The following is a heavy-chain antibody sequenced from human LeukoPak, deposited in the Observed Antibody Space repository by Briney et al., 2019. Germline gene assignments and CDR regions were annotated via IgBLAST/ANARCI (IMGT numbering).Heavy chain of an antibody. D-gene: IGHD6-19*01. CDR3: SRGSGWLSVY. V-gene: IGHV3-49*03. CDR2: ISGGTT. CDR1: GFTFGDYL. J-gene: IGHJ4*02. Sequence: GGSLRLSCTASGFTFGDYLMSWFRQAPGGGLEWIGFISGGTTEYAASVKGRFTISRDDSTSIAYLQMNSLTTEDTAVYYCSRGSGWLSVYWGQGTLVTVSS.